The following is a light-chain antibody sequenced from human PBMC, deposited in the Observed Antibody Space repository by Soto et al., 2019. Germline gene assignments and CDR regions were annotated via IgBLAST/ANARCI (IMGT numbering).Light chain of an antibody. CDR1: SSNIGAGFD. J-gene: IGLJ3*02. V-gene: IGLV1-40*01. CDR2: GNS. Sequence: QSVLTQPPSVSGAPGQRVTISCTGSSSNIGAGFDVHWYHQIAGTAPKLLIYGNSNRPSGVPDRFSGSKSGTSASLAINGLKVGVGVNYYCQSYDNSRGGSWVFGGGTKVTVL. CDR3: QSYDNSRGGSWV.